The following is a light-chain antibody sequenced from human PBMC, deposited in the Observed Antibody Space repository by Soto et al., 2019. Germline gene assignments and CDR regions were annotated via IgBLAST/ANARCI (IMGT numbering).Light chain of an antibody. Sequence: SYELTQPPSVSVSPGQTASIPCSGDKLGDRFTCWYQQKPGQSPLMIIYQDTRRPSGIPERFSASNSGNTATLTISGTQAMDEADYYCQAWDTSTGVVFGGGTKLTVL. V-gene: IGLV3-1*01. CDR1: KLGDRF. CDR2: QDT. CDR3: QAWDTSTGVV. J-gene: IGLJ2*01.